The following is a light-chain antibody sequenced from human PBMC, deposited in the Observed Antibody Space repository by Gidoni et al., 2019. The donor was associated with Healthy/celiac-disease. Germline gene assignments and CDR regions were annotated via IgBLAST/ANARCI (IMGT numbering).Light chain of an antibody. CDR2: DVS. V-gene: IGLV2-14*03. CDR1: SSDVGGYNY. J-gene: IGLJ2*01. Sequence: QSALTQPASMSGSPGQSITVSCTGTSSDVGGYNYVSWYQHHPGKAPKLMIYDVSNRPSGVSNRFSGSKSGNTASLTISGLQAADEADYYCSSYTSSSTPYVVFGGGTKLTVL. CDR3: SSYTSSSTPYVV.